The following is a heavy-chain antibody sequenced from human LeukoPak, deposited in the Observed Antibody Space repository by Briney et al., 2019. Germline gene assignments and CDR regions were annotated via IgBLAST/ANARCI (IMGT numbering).Heavy chain of an antibody. J-gene: IGHJ2*01. CDR1: GFIFSNYW. CDR2: TYSGGSST. V-gene: IGHV3-74*01. D-gene: IGHD4-17*01. CDR3: ARDNDYGYQDFDL. Sequence: PGGSLRLSCAVSGFIFSNYWMHWVRQPPGKGLVWVSCTYSGGSSTSHPDSVTGRFTISKDKAKNTLYLQMSGLRAEDTAVYYCARDNDYGYQDFDLWGRGTLVTVSS.